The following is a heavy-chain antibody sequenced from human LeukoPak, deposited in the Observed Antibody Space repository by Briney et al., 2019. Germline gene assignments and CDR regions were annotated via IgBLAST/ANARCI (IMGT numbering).Heavy chain of an antibody. CDR1: GYTFTVYY. CDR3: ARVMNREGANY. V-gene: IGHV1-2*02. J-gene: IGHJ4*02. D-gene: IGHD1-14*01. Sequence: ASATVSFTASGYTFTVYYMHWVRQAPGQGLEWMGWINPNSGGTNYAQKFQGRVTMTRDTSISTAYMELKRLRSDDTAVYYCARVMNREGANYWGQGTPVTVSS. CDR2: INPNSGGT.